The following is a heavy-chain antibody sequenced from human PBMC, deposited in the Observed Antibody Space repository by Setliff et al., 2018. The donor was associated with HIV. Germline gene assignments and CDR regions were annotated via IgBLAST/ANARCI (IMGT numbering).Heavy chain of an antibody. CDR2: INLVTGKT. CDR1: GNTFTRQSHD. V-gene: IGHV1-3*01. Sequence: ASVKVSCKSSGNTFTRQSHDLHWVRQVPGEGLEWMGWINLVTGKTAYLRKFQGRVTVTRDTSASTAYMGMTSLSSEDTAVYYCANGGSGGQFDYWGQGTLVTVSS. J-gene: IGHJ4*02. CDR3: ANGGSGGQFDY. D-gene: IGHD3-16*01.